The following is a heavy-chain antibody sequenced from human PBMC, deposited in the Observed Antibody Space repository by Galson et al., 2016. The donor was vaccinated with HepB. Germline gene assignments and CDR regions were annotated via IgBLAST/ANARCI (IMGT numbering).Heavy chain of an antibody. CDR2: IWPGDSDT. CDR1: GYSFIRYW. D-gene: IGHD2-2*01. J-gene: IGHJ4*02. Sequence: QSGAEVKKPGESLKISCKVSGYSFIRYWIGWVRQMPGKGLESMGIIWPGDSDTRYSPSFHGQVSISADKSISIVYLQWSSLKASDTAMYCCARGGEDTSMPYYWGQGTLVTVSS. V-gene: IGHV5-51*01. CDR3: ARGGEDTSMPYY.